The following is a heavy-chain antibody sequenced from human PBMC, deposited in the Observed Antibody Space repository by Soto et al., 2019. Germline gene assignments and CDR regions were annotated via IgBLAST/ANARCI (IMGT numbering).Heavy chain of an antibody. Sequence: GHEWMGWINPNSGGTNYAQKFQGWVTMTRDTSISTAYMELSRLRSDDTAVYYCARADENYYGSGSYYKAFDYWGQGTLVTVSS. CDR3: ARADENYYGSGSYYKAFDY. D-gene: IGHD3-10*01. V-gene: IGHV1-2*04. J-gene: IGHJ4*02. CDR2: INPNSGGT.